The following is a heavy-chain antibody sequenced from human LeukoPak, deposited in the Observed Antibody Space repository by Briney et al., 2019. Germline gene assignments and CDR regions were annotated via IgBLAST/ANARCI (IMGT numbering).Heavy chain of an antibody. V-gene: IGHV4-59*01. CDR3: ARMAYCGSDCYYYFDY. D-gene: IGHD2-21*02. CDR1: GGSISNYY. J-gene: IGHJ4*02. CDR2: VYYSGRT. Sequence: SETLSLTCTVSGGSISNYYWSWIRQPAGKGLEWIGFVYYSGRTSYNPFLKSRVTITADTSKNQFSLRLNSVTAADAAVYYCARMAYCGSDCYYYFDYWGQGTLVTVSS.